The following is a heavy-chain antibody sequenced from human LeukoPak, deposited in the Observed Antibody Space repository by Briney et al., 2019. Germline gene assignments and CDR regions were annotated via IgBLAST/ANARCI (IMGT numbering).Heavy chain of an antibody. CDR3: ASHYCSSTSCYFSG. CDR2: INRSGST. J-gene: IGHJ4*02. CDR1: GGSFSGYY. V-gene: IGHV4-34*01. D-gene: IGHD2-2*01. Sequence: SETLSLTCAVYGGSFSGYYWSWIRQPPGKGLEWIGEINRSGSTNYNPSLKSRVTISVDTSKNQFSLKLSSVTAADTAVYYCASHYCSSTSCYFSGWGQGTLVTVSS.